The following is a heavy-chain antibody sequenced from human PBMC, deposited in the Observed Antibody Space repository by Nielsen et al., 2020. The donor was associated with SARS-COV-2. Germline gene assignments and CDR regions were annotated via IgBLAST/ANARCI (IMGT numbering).Heavy chain of an antibody. D-gene: IGHD3-22*01. Sequence: GESLKISCAASGFTFSDYYMSWIRQAPGKGLEWVSYISSSGSTIYYADSVKGRFTISRDNAKNSLYLQMNSLRSDDTAVYYCASMGYYYDSSGPSLDYWGQGTLVTVSS. CDR1: GFTFSDYY. CDR3: ASMGYYYDSSGPSLDY. CDR2: ISSSGSTI. J-gene: IGHJ4*02. V-gene: IGHV3-11*01.